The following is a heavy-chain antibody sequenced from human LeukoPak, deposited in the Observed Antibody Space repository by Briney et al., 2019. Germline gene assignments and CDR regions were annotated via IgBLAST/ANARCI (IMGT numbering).Heavy chain of an antibody. D-gene: IGHD3-3*01. V-gene: IGHV1-2*02. CDR3: ARGEYYDFWSGYY. J-gene: IGHJ4*02. CDR1: GYTLTGYY. Sequence: ASVKVSCKASGYTLTGYYMHWVRQAPGQGLECMGWINPNSGGTNYAQKFQGRVTMTRDTSISTTYTELSRLRSDDTAVYYCARGEYYDFWSGYYWGQGTLVTVSS. CDR2: INPNSGGT.